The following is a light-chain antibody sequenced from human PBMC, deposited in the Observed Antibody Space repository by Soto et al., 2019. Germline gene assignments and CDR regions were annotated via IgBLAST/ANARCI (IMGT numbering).Light chain of an antibody. CDR2: GAS. Sequence: EIVLTQSPGTLSLSPGERATLSCRASQSVSSSHLAWYQQKPGQAPRLLIFGASSRATGIPDRFGGSGSGTDFTLTSSALETEDFAVYFCQQYGSSPRTFGQGTKVEIK. J-gene: IGKJ1*01. CDR3: QQYGSSPRT. V-gene: IGKV3-20*01. CDR1: QSVSSSH.